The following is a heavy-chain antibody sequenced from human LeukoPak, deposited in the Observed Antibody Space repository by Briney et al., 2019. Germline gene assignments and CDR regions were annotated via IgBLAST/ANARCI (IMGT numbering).Heavy chain of an antibody. V-gene: IGHV7-4-1*02. D-gene: IGHD2-15*01. CDR2: INTNTGNP. Sequence: GASVKVSCKASGYTFTSYAMNWVRQAPGQGLEWMGWINTNTGNPTYAQGFTGRFVFSLDTSVGTAYLQISSLKAEDTAVYYCARDRTHIVVVVAATFGMDVWGQGTTVTVSS. CDR3: ARDRTHIVVVVAATFGMDV. J-gene: IGHJ6*02. CDR1: GYTFTSYA.